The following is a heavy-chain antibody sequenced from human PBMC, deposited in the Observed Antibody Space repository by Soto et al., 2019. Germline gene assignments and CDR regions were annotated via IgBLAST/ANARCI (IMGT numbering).Heavy chain of an antibody. V-gene: IGHV1-18*01. J-gene: IGHJ6*02. CDR3: ARASSYCGGDCYYYYGMDV. Sequence: QVQLVQSGAEVKKPGASVKVSCKASGYTFTSYGITWVRQAPGQGLEWMGGISAYNGNTNYAHKLQGRVTMTTDTSTSTAYRGLRSLGSDDTAVYYCARASSYCGGDCYYYYGMDVWGQGTTVTVSS. D-gene: IGHD2-21*02. CDR1: GYTFTSYG. CDR2: ISAYNGNT.